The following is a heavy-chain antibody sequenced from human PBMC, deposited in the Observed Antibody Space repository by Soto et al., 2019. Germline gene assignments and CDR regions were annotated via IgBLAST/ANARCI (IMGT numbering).Heavy chain of an antibody. Sequence: GGSLRLSCAASGFTFSSYAMSWVRQAPGKGLEWVSAISGSGGSTYYADSVKGRLSNSRDNSKNTLYLQMNSLRAEDMAVYYCARSLNGVQWLAGGEIYYYYYYMDVWGKGTTVTVSS. CDR3: ARSLNGVQWLAGGEIYYYYYYMDV. J-gene: IGHJ6*03. CDR1: GFTFSSYA. CDR2: ISGSGGST. D-gene: IGHD6-19*01. V-gene: IGHV3-23*01.